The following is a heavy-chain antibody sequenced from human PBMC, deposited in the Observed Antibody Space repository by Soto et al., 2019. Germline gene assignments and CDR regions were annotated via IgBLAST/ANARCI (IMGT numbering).Heavy chain of an antibody. D-gene: IGHD4-4*01. V-gene: IGHV1-69*06. CDR1: GGTFSSYA. CDR2: IIPIFGTA. Sequence: SVKVSCKASGGTFSSYAISWVRQAPGQGLEWMGGIIPIFGTANYAQKFQGRVTITADKSTSTAYMELSSLRSEDTAVYYCARASLGPTALLYYYYGMDVWGQGTTVTVSS. CDR3: ARASLGPTALLYYYYGMDV. J-gene: IGHJ6*02.